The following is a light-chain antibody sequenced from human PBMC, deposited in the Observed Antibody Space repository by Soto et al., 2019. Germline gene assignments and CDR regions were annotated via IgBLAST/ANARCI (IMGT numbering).Light chain of an antibody. CDR3: QQYDTSPPYT. CDR1: QSVSSTS. CDR2: GAS. J-gene: IGKJ2*01. V-gene: IGKV3-20*01. Sequence: EIVLTQSPGTLSLSPGERATLSCRASQSVSSTSLAWYQQKPGQAPRLLIYGASRRATGIPDRFSGSGSGTDFTLTISRLEPEDFAVYYCQQYDTSPPYTVGQGTKVDI.